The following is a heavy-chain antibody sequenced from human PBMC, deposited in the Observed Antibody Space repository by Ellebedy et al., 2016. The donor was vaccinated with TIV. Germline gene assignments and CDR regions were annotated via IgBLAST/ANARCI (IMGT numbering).Heavy chain of an antibody. CDR2: IGSEGSSI. CDR1: GFTFSFHW. D-gene: IGHD2-21*01. Sequence: GESLKIPCVASGFTFSFHWMNWVRQDPGKGLVWVARIGSEGSSISSADSVEGRFTISRDNAKNTLFLQMSSLRVEDTAIYYCARESLEVVNLDRWGQGTLVTVSS. V-gene: IGHV3-74*01. J-gene: IGHJ5*02. CDR3: ARESLEVVNLDR.